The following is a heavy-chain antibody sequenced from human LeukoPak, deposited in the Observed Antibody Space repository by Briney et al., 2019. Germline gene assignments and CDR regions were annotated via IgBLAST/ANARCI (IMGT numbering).Heavy chain of an antibody. V-gene: IGHV1-69*05. Sequence: ASVKVSCKASGGTFSSYAISWVRQAPGQGREWVGGIIPIFGTANYAQKFQGRVTITTDESTSTAYMELSSLRSEDTAVYYCARGHCSSTSCYEGLDWFDPWGQGTLVTVSS. D-gene: IGHD2-2*01. J-gene: IGHJ5*02. CDR2: IIPIFGTA. CDR3: ARGHCSSTSCYEGLDWFDP. CDR1: GGTFSSYA.